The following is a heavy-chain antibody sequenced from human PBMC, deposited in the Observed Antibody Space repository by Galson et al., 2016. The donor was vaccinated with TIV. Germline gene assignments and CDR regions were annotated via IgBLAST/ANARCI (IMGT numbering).Heavy chain of an antibody. D-gene: IGHD3-10*01. J-gene: IGHJ4*02. V-gene: IGHV4-61*09. CDR1: GDSISGGSYY. Sequence: TLSLTCSVSGDSISGGSYYWSWIRQPAGKGLEWIGHIYTSGTTNYNPSLKSRVTLSMDKSKNQFHLKLNSLTAADTAVYYCARDRGDYFDHWGQGTLGIVSS. CDR2: IYTSGTT. CDR3: ARDRGDYFDH.